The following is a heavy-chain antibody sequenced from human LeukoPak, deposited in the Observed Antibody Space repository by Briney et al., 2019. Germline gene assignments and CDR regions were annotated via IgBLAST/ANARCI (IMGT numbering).Heavy chain of an antibody. CDR3: ASLYSSGWYSLDY. Sequence: PSETLSLTCTVSGYSISSGYYWGWIRQPPGKGLEWIGSIYYSGSTYYNPSLKSRVTISVDTSKNQFSLKLSSVTAADTAVYYCASLYSSGWYSLDYWGQGTLVTVSS. CDR1: GYSISSGYY. CDR2: IYYSGST. V-gene: IGHV4-38-2*02. D-gene: IGHD6-19*01. J-gene: IGHJ4*02.